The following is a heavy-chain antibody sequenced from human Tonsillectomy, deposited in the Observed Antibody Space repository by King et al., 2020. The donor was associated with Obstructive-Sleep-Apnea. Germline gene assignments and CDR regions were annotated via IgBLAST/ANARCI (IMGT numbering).Heavy chain of an antibody. Sequence: VQLVESGGGVVQPGRSLRLSCAASGFTFSSYGMHWVRQAPGKGLEWVAVIWYDGSNKYYADSVKDRFTISRDNSKNTLYLQMNSLRAEDTAVYYCAKDRSSGWYHSFDYWGQGTLVTVSS. CDR1: GFTFSSYG. J-gene: IGHJ4*02. V-gene: IGHV3-33*06. CDR3: AKDRSSGWYHSFDY. D-gene: IGHD6-19*01. CDR2: IWYDGSNK.